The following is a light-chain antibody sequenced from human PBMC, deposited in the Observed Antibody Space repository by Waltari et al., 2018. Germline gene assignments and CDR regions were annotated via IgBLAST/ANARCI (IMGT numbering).Light chain of an antibody. V-gene: IGLV7-43*01. CDR2: RAN. CDR3: LLFYGGAYV. Sequence: QTVVTQEPSLTVSPGGTVTLTCASSTGAVTSGYFPTWFQQRPGQPPRSLIYRANNKHSWTPARFSGSLIGGKAALTLSGVQPEDEADYYCLLFYGGAYVFGTGTKLTVL. J-gene: IGLJ1*01. CDR1: TGAVTSGYF.